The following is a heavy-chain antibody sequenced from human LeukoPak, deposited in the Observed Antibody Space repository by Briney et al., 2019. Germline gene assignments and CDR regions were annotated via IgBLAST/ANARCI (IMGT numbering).Heavy chain of an antibody. Sequence: GGSLRLSCAASGFTFSSYWMHWVRQAPGKGLVWVSRVDHGGSGTVYADSVKGRFTISRNNAKNTLYLQMNSLRAEDTAVYYCVREVSGDPWHNWFDPWGQGTLVTVSS. CDR1: GFTFSSYW. CDR2: VDHGGSGT. J-gene: IGHJ5*02. D-gene: IGHD4-17*01. V-gene: IGHV3-74*03. CDR3: VREVSGDPWHNWFDP.